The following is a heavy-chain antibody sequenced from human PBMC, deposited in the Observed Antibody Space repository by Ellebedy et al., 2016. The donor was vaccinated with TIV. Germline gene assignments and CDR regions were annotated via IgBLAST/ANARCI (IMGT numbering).Heavy chain of an antibody. CDR2: VVHRGCT. CDR3: ARVVRELQSSMCYLEN. Sequence: MPSETLSLTCAVSGCSFSGYYLPWIRQPPGTGLEWIVDVVHRGCTNYNPSLKIRVIISVDTSKNQFSLKLSFVTAADTAVYYCARVVRELQSSMCYLENWGQGTLVTVSS. V-gene: IGHV4-34*12. CDR1: GCSFSGYY. D-gene: IGHD3-10*01. J-gene: IGHJ4*02.